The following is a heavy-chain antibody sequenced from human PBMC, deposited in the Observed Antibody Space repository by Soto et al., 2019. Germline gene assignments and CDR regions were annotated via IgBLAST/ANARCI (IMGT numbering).Heavy chain of an antibody. CDR1: GFTFSSYA. J-gene: IGHJ6*02. D-gene: IGHD4-17*01. Sequence: GGSLRLSCAASGFTFSSYAMSWVRQAPGKGLVWVSRINSDGSSTSYADSVKGRFTISRDNAKNTLYLQMNSLRAEDTAVYYCARAPTVTSNWGYYYYYGMDVWGQGTTVTVSS. CDR3: ARAPTVTSNWGYYYYYGMDV. V-gene: IGHV3-74*01. CDR2: INSDGSST.